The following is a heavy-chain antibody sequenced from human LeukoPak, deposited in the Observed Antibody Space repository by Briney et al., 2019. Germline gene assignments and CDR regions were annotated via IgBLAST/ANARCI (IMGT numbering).Heavy chain of an antibody. D-gene: IGHD2-21*02. Sequence: GASVKVSCKASGYTFTSYDINWVRQATGQGLEWMGWMNPNSGNTGYAQKFQGRVTMTRNTSISTAYMELSSLRSEDTAVYYCARDRGPAYCGGDCYYDYYYGMDVWGQGTTVTVSS. CDR1: GYTFTSYD. J-gene: IGHJ6*02. CDR2: MNPNSGNT. V-gene: IGHV1-8*01. CDR3: ARDRGPAYCGGDCYYDYYYGMDV.